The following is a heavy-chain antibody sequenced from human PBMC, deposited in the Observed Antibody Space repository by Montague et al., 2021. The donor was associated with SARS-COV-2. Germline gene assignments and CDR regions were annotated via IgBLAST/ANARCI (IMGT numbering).Heavy chain of an antibody. CDR3: ARELRRIIMIVDIQGFDY. J-gene: IGHJ4*02. Sequence: CAISGDSVSSNSAAWNWIRQSPSRGIELLCSPYYRSKWYNDYAVSVKSRITINPDTSKNQFSLQLNSVTAEDTAVYYCARELRRIIMIVDIQGFDYWGQGTLVTVSS. V-gene: IGHV6-1*01. CDR2: PYYRSKWYN. CDR1: GDSVSSNSAA. D-gene: IGHD3-22*01.